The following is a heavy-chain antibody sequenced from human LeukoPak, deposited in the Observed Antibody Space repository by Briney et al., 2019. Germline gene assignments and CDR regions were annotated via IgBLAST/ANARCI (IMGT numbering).Heavy chain of an antibody. D-gene: IGHD6-13*01. Sequence: LSGGSLRLSCAASGFTFSSYAMSWVRQAPGKGLEWVSPIYSRGGTSYADSVKGRFTISRDSSKNTLFLQMNSLRVEDTAVYYCARDPPGIAASGTYYWGQGTLVTVSS. V-gene: IGHV3-23*05. CDR2: IYSRGGT. CDR3: ARDPPGIAASGTYY. CDR1: GFTFSSYA. J-gene: IGHJ4*02.